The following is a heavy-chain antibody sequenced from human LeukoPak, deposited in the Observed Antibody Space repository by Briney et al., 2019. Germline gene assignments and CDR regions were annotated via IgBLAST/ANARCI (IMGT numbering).Heavy chain of an antibody. CDR3: AAGVNVDTAMVDY. CDR2: ISGSGDNT. CDR1: GFTFSNYA. D-gene: IGHD5-18*01. Sequence: GGSLRLSCAASGFTFSNYAMTWVRQAPGKGLEWVSTISGSGDNTYYADSVKGRFTISRDNSRNTLYLQMNSLTVEDTAVYYCAAGVNVDTAMVDYWGQGTLVTVSS. J-gene: IGHJ4*02. V-gene: IGHV3-23*01.